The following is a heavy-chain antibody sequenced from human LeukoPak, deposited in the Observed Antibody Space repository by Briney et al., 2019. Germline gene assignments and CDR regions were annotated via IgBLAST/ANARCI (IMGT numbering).Heavy chain of an antibody. CDR3: ARDYIDVAVADHPGGNWFDP. D-gene: IGHD6-19*01. Sequence: GSLRLSCAASGFTFSRYGMHWVRQAPGKGLEWVAVIWNDGSNKYYADSVKGRFTISRDNYKSMLYLQMDSLRDEDTALYYCARDYIDVAVADHPGGNWFDPRGQGALVTVSS. J-gene: IGHJ5*02. CDR2: IWNDGSNK. CDR1: GFTFSRYG. V-gene: IGHV3-33*01.